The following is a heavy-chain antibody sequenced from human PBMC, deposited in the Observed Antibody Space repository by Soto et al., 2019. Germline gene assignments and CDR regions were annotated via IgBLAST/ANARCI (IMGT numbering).Heavy chain of an antibody. V-gene: IGHV3-66*04. Sequence: EVQLVESGGGLVQPGGSLRLSCAASGVTVSSNCMSWVRQAPGKGLEWVSVIYSGGSTYYADSVKGRFTISRDNSKNTLYLQMNSLRAEDTAVYYCARHGYNYGGGYFDYWGQGTLVTVSS. J-gene: IGHJ4*02. CDR1: GVTVSSNC. D-gene: IGHD5-18*01. CDR3: ARHGYNYGGGYFDY. CDR2: IYSGGST.